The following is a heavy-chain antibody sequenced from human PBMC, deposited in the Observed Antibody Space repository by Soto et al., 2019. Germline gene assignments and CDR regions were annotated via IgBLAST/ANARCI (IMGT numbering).Heavy chain of an antibody. CDR2: INGGKGNT. V-gene: IGHV1-3*01. CDR3: VIQSGGVVY. D-gene: IGHD5-12*01. Sequence: ASVKVSCKASGYTFTTYPVHWVRQAPGQRLEWIGWINGGKGNTKFSQKFQGRVTITRDTPASTAYMELSSLRSEDTAVYYCVIQSGGVVYWGQGTLVTVSS. J-gene: IGHJ4*02. CDR1: GYTFTTYP.